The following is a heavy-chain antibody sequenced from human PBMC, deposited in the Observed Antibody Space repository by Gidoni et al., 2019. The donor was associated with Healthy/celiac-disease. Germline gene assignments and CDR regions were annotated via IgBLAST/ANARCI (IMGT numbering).Heavy chain of an antibody. Sequence: QVQLVQSGAEVKKPGSSVTVSCKASGGTFRRYTISWVRQAPGQGLEWMGRIIPILGIANYAQKFQGRVTITADKSTSTAYMELSSLRSEDTAVYYCARAGVVVTAYNWFDPWGQGTLVTVSS. J-gene: IGHJ5*02. CDR2: IIPILGIA. CDR3: ARAGVVVTAYNWFDP. D-gene: IGHD2-21*02. V-gene: IGHV1-69*02. CDR1: GGTFRRYT.